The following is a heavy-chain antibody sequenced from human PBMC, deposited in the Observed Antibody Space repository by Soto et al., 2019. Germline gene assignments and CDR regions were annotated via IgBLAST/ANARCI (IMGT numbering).Heavy chain of an antibody. J-gene: IGHJ5*02. CDR1: GGSIASTSYY. CDR3: ASGRGYSYGYDH. V-gene: IGHV4-39*07. D-gene: IGHD5-18*01. Sequence: SETLSLTCTVSGGSIASTSYYWGWIRQPPGKGLEWIGEINHSGSTNYNPSLKSRVTISVDTSKNQFSLKLSSVTAADTAVYYCASGRGYSYGYDHWGQGTLVTVSS. CDR2: INHSGST.